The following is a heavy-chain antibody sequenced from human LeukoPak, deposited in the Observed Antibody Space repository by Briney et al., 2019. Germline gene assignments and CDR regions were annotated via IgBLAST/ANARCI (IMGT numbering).Heavy chain of an antibody. J-gene: IGHJ2*01. CDR1: GYSFTNDW. V-gene: IGHV5-51*01. Sequence: HGESLKISYKGSGYSFTNDWIGWVRQMPGKGLEWMGILYPGDSDTRYSPSFQGQVTISADKSISTAYLQWSSLKASHTSMYYCARRSGYSSGWSYWYFDLWGRGTLVTVSS. D-gene: IGHD6-19*01. CDR2: LYPGDSDT. CDR3: ARRSGYSSGWSYWYFDL.